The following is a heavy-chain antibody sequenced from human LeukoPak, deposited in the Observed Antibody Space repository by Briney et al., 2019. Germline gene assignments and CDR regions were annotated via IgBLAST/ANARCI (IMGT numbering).Heavy chain of an antibody. D-gene: IGHD6-13*01. CDR3: ARVGVAASNTGFDY. CDR2: ISSSSGYI. V-gene: IGHV3-21*01. Sequence: GGPLRLSCAASGFTFNSYSMNWVRQAPGKGLEWVSSISSSSGYIYYADSVKGRFTISRDNAKNSLYLQMNSLRAEDTAVYYCARVGVAASNTGFDYWGQGTLVTVSS. J-gene: IGHJ4*02. CDR1: GFTFNSYS.